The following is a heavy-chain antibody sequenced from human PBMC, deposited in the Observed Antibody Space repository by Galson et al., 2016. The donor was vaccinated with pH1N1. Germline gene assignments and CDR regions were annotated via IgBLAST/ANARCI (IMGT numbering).Heavy chain of an antibody. Sequence: TLSLTCTVSGGSISSGSYYWSWIRQPAGKGLEWIGYIYTSGSTNYNPSLKSRVTISVDTSKNHFSLNLRSVTAADTAVYYCARVVTWELGYYFDYWGQGTLVTVSS. CDR2: IYTSGST. J-gene: IGHJ4*02. D-gene: IGHD1-26*01. CDR1: GGSISSGSYY. V-gene: IGHV4-61*09. CDR3: ARVVTWELGYYFDY.